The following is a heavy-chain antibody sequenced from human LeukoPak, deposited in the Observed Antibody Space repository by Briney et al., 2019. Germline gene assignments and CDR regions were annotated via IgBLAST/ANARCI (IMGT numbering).Heavy chain of an antibody. J-gene: IGHJ4*02. CDR2: ISSSGSTI. CDR1: GFTFSDYY. V-gene: IGHV3-11*01. CDR3: ARDPGSSWQNSFDN. D-gene: IGHD6-13*01. Sequence: GGSLRLSCAASGFTFSDYYMSWIRQAPGEGLEWVSYISSSGSTIYYADSVKGRFTISRDNAKNSLYLQMNSLRAEDTAVYYCARDPGSSWQNSFDNWGQGTLVTVSS.